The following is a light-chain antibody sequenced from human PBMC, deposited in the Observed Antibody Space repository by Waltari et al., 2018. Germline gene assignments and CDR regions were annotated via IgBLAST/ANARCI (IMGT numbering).Light chain of an antibody. Sequence: DIVMTQSPDSLAVSLGERATINCKPSQTVLYSSNNKNYLAWYQQKPGQSPKLLIYWASTRESGVPDRFRGSGSGTDFTLTISSLQAEDVAVYYCQQYYSTLTFGGGTKVEIK. CDR1: QTVLYSSNNKNY. V-gene: IGKV4-1*01. CDR3: QQYYSTLT. CDR2: WAS. J-gene: IGKJ4*01.